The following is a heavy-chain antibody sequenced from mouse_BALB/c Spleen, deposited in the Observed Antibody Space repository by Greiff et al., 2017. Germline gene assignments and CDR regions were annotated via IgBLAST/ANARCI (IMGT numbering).Heavy chain of an antibody. CDR2: ISSGGGST. D-gene: IGHD1-2*01. J-gene: IGHJ1*01. CDR3: ASFITTAYWYFDV. V-gene: IGHV5-12-1*01. CDR1: GFAFSSYD. Sequence: EVQLVESGGGLVKPGGSLKLSCAASGFAFSSYDMSWVRQTPEKRLEWVAYISSGGGSTYYPDTVKGRFTISRDNAKNTLYLQMSSLKSEDTAMYYCASFITTAYWYFDVWGAGTTVTVSS.